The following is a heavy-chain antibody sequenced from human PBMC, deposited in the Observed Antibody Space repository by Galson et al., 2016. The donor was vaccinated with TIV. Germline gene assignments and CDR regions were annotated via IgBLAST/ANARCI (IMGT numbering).Heavy chain of an antibody. J-gene: IGHJ4*02. CDR2: INPGDSDA. CDR1: GYSFSKYW. V-gene: IGHV5-51*03. D-gene: IGHD6-19*01. CDR3: ARVFSKVADWPAYFDD. Sequence: QSGAEVKKPGESLKISCKGSGYSFSKYWIAWVRQMPGKGLEWMGIINPGDSDARYSPSFQGQVTISADKSISTAYLQWSSLTASDTAMYYGARVFSKVADWPAYFDDWGQGTPVTVSS.